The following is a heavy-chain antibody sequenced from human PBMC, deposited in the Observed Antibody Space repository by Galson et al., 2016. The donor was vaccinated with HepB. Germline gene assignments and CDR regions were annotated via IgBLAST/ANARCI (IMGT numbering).Heavy chain of an antibody. CDR2: ISYDGSNK. D-gene: IGHD1-26*01. Sequence: SLRLSCAASGFTFSSYGMHWVRQAPGKGLEWVAVISYDGSNKYYADSVKGRFTISRDNSKNTLYLQMNSLRAEDTAVYYCAKAAYSGSYGFDYWGQGTLGTVSS. CDR3: AKAAYSGSYGFDY. V-gene: IGHV3-30*18. CDR1: GFTFSSYG. J-gene: IGHJ4*02.